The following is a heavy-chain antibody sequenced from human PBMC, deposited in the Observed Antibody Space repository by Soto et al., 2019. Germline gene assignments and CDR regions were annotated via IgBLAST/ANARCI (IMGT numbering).Heavy chain of an antibody. V-gene: IGHV4-31*03. CDR3: ARESLGYCGGDCYSSPFDY. J-gene: IGHJ4*02. CDR2: IHSSGST. Sequence: QVQLQESGPGLVKPSQTLSLTCTVSGGSISSDDYYWIWIRQHPGKGLECIGYIHSSGSTFYNPTHQRRVPPPLDASEGQSSLQLNSVPAADTAVYYCARESLGYCGGDCYSSPFDYWGQGVLVTVSS. CDR1: GGSISSDDYY. D-gene: IGHD2-21*02.